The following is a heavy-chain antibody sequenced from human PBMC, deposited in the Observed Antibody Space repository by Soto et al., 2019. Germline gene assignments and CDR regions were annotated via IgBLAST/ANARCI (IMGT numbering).Heavy chain of an antibody. CDR1: GGTFSSYA. Sequence: SVNVSCKASGGTFSSYAISWVRQAPGQGLERMGGIIPIFGTANYAQKFQGRVTITADESTSTAYMELSSLRSEDTAVYYCASAPLGYCSGGSCPPYYYYYGMDVWGQGTTVTVSS. CDR3: ASAPLGYCSGGSCPPYYYYYGMDV. CDR2: IIPIFGTA. J-gene: IGHJ6*02. D-gene: IGHD2-15*01. V-gene: IGHV1-69*13.